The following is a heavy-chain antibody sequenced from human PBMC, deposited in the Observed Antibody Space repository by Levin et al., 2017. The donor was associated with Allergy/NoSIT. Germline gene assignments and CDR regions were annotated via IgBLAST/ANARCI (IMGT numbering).Heavy chain of an antibody. D-gene: IGHD1-1*01. CDR2: VNLVNGDT. J-gene: IGHJ4*02. Sequence: GASVKVSCKASGYSFSGYLMHWVRHAPGQGLEWLGCVNLVNGDTNFAQTFQERVTMTRDTSTSTAYMELTSLRSGDTAIYFCARERHGTCYFDSWGQGTLVTVSS. V-gene: IGHV1-2*02. CDR3: ARERHGTCYFDS. CDR1: GYSFSGYL.